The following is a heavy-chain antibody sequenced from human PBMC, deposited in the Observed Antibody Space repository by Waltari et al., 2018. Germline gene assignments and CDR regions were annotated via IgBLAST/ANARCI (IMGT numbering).Heavy chain of an antibody. D-gene: IGHD7-27*01. CDR3: IRPFEMGID. CDR1: GLIFRDYA. J-gene: IGHJ4*02. Sequence: EVQLVESGGALVQPGGSLTLSCAASGLIFRDYAMHWVRQPPGKGPEWVGRIRSRTKGDATAYAEAVQGRFTISRDDSKNTAYLEMNSLKTDDTAVYYCIRPFEMGIDWGQGTLVTVSS. V-gene: IGHV3-73*01. CDR2: IRSRTKGDAT.